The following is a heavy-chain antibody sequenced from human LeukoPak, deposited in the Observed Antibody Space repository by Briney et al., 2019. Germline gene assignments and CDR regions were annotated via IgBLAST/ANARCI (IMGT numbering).Heavy chain of an antibody. CDR3: TTDVYYDILTGYYS. Sequence: GGSLRLSCAASGFTFSSYSMNWVRQAPGKGLEWVGRIKSKTDGGTTDYAAPVKGRFTISRDDSKNTLYLQMNSLKTEDTAVYYCTTDVYYDILTGYYSWGQGTLVTVSS. CDR1: GFTFSSYS. J-gene: IGHJ4*02. V-gene: IGHV3-15*01. CDR2: IKSKTDGGTT. D-gene: IGHD3-9*01.